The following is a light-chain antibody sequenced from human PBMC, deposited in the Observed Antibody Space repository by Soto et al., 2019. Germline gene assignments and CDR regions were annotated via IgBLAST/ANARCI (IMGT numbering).Light chain of an antibody. CDR3: QHCGTSPPGLT. V-gene: IGKV3-20*01. Sequence: DIVLTQSPGTLSLSPGERATLSCRASQRVSGNSLAWYQQKPGQAPGLLIYGATFRAAGIPDRFSGSGSGTAFTLTSSRLEPEDFAVYYCQHCGTSPPGLTFGGGTKVEIK. J-gene: IGKJ4*01. CDR2: GAT. CDR1: QRVSGNS.